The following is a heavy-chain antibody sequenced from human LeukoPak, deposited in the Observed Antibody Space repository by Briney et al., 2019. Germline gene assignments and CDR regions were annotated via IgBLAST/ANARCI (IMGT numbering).Heavy chain of an antibody. CDR3: ARGDRTETRLRYFDWLMDV. J-gene: IGHJ6*02. CDR1: GYTFTGYY. CDR2: INPNSGGT. V-gene: IGHV1-2*02. Sequence: GASVKVSCKASGYTFTGYYMHWVRQAPGQGLEWMGWINPNSGGTNYAQKFQGRVTMTRDTSISTACMELSRLRSDDTAVYYCARGDRTETRLRYFDWLMDVWGQGTTVTVSS. D-gene: IGHD3-9*01.